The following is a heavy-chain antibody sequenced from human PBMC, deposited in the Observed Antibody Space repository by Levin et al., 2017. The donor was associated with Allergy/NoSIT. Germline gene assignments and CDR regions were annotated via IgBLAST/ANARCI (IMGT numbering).Heavy chain of an antibody. D-gene: IGHD7-27*01. CDR2: MSGNGVST. CDR3: AKGRSRQGSTSGDYMDV. J-gene: IGHJ6*03. V-gene: IGHV3-23*01. CDR1: GFTFGDYA. Sequence: PGGSLRLSCAASGFTFGDYAMTWVRQAPGKGLQWVSAMSGNGVSTYYLDSVRGRFTMSRDYSKSTVSLQMNSLRVEDTAVYYCAKGRSRQGSTSGDYMDVWGKGTTVTVSS.